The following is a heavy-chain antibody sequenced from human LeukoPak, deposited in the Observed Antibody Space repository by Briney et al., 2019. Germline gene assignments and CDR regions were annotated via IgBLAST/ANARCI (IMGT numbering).Heavy chain of an antibody. Sequence: GGSLRLSCAASGFTFRSYEMNWVRQAPGKGLEWVSYISSSGSTIYYADSVKGRFTISRDNAKNSLYLQMNSLRAEDTAVYYCARERLPPLDAFDIWSQGTMVTVSS. V-gene: IGHV3-48*03. CDR1: GFTFRSYE. CDR2: ISSSGSTI. CDR3: ARERLPPLDAFDI. D-gene: IGHD1-1*01. J-gene: IGHJ3*02.